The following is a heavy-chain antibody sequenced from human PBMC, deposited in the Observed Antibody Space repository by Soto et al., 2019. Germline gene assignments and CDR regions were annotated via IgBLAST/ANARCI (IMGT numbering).Heavy chain of an antibody. CDR2: FDPEDGET. V-gene: IGHV1-24*01. CDR1: GKTLTELS. Sequence: GASVKFSCKVSGKTLTELSMHWVRQALGKGLEWMGGFDPEDGETIYAQKFQGRVTMTEDTSTDTAYMELSSLRSEDTAVYYCATPRIAAAEYSFDFWGQGTLVTVSS. D-gene: IGHD6-13*01. J-gene: IGHJ4*02. CDR3: ATPRIAAAEYSFDF.